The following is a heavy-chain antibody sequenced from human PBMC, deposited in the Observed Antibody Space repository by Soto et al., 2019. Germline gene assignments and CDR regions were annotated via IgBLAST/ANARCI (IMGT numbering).Heavy chain of an antibody. V-gene: IGHV4-59*12. CDR1: GGSISSYY. J-gene: IGHJ6*02. D-gene: IGHD3-22*01. CDR2: IYHSGST. Sequence: PSETLSLTCTVSGGSISSYYWSWIRQPPGKGLDWIGEIYHSGSTNYNPSLKSRVTISVDKSKNQFSLKLSSVTAADTAVYYCARSPDSSGYYPRRYYYGMDVWGQGTTVTVSS. CDR3: ARSPDSSGYYPRRYYYGMDV.